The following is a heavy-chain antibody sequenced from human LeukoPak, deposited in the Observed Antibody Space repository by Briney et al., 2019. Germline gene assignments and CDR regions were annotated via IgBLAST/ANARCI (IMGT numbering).Heavy chain of an antibody. Sequence: PSETLSLTCTVSGGTIRSYYWNWIRQPPGKGLEWIGYIYYSGSTNYNPSVESRVTISVDTSKNQSSPKLSSVTAADTAVYYCARGHSSGWYYFDYWGQGTLVTVSS. CDR1: GGTIRSYY. J-gene: IGHJ4*02. V-gene: IGHV4-59*01. CDR2: IYYSGST. D-gene: IGHD6-19*01. CDR3: ARGHSSGWYYFDY.